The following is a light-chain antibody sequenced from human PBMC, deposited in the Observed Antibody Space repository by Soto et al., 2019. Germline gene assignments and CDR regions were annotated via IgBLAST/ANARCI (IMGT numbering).Light chain of an antibody. V-gene: IGKV1-5*01. J-gene: IGKJ4*01. CDR1: QGISSW. CDR3: QQYNSFSRT. Sequence: DIHMTQSPSSLSASVRDRVTITFLASQGISSWLAWYQQKPGKAPKLLIYDASSLESGVPSRFSGSGSGTEFTLTISSLQPDDFATYYCQQYNSFSRTFGGGTKVDIK. CDR2: DAS.